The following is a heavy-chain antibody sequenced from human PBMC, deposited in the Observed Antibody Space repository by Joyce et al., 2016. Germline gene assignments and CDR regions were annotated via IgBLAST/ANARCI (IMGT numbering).Heavy chain of an antibody. CDR1: GYIFTNFD. V-gene: IGHV1-18*01. CDR3: ARTSSMVGPLDS. CDR2: ISPYTDDT. D-gene: IGHD2-15*01. Sequence: QVQLVQSGAEVRTPGASVRVSCKTSGYIFTNFDITWVRQAPGHEPEWMGWISPYTDDTDYAQNFQGRVTMTTDTSTTTAYLDLRSLTSDDTAVYYCARTSSMVGPLDSWGQGTLVTVSS. J-gene: IGHJ4*02.